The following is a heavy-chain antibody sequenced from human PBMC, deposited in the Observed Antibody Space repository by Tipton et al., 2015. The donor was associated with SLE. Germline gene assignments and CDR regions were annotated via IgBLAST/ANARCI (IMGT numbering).Heavy chain of an antibody. V-gene: IGHV4-39*02. J-gene: IGHJ3*02. D-gene: IGHD2-2*01. Sequence: TLSLTCTVSGGSISSSNYYWGWIRQPPGKGLEWIGSISYSGSPYYNPSLKSRVTISLDTSKSQFSLKLTSVTAADTAVYYCARDSPAHDAFDIWGQGTMVTVSS. CDR3: ARDSPAHDAFDI. CDR1: GGSISSSNYY. CDR2: ISYSGSP.